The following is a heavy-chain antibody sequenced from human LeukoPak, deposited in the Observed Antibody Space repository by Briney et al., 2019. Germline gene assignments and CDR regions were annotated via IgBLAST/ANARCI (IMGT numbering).Heavy chain of an antibody. D-gene: IGHD3-22*01. J-gene: IGHJ4*02. Sequence: ASVKVSCKASGGTFSSYAISWVRQAPGQGLEWMGGIIPIFGTANYAQKFQGRVTITADESTSTAYMELSSLRSEDTAVYYCARGNYYDSSGYYRRAFDYWGQGTLVTVSS. CDR1: GGTFSSYA. CDR3: ARGNYYDSSGYYRRAFDY. CDR2: IIPIFGTA. V-gene: IGHV1-69*13.